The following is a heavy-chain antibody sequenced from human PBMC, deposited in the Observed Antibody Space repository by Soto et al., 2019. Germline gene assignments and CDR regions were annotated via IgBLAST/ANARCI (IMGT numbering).Heavy chain of an antibody. Sequence: QVQLQESGPGLVKPSQTLSLTCTVSGGSISSGGYYWSWIRQHPGKGLEWIGYIYYSGSTYYNPSLKCRVTISVDTSKNQFSLKLSSVTAADTAVYYCARHRATMVRGVFTWYFDLWGRGTLVTVSS. V-gene: IGHV4-31*03. J-gene: IGHJ2*01. D-gene: IGHD3-10*01. CDR2: IYYSGST. CDR1: GGSISSGGYY. CDR3: ARHRATMVRGVFTWYFDL.